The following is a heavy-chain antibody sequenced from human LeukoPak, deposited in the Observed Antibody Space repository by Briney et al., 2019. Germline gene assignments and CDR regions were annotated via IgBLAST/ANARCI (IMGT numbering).Heavy chain of an antibody. V-gene: IGHV4-4*07. J-gene: IGHJ4*02. CDR1: GGSINSDY. CDR2: MHVSGAT. Sequence: TLSLTCTVSGGSINSDYWNWIRQPAGKRLEWIGSMHVSGATNYHPSLRNRLTMSVDTSKNQLSLKRSSVTAADTAVYYCARDPGMEKFGVGFDSWGQGTLVTVSS. CDR3: ARDPGMEKFGVGFDS. D-gene: IGHD1-1*01.